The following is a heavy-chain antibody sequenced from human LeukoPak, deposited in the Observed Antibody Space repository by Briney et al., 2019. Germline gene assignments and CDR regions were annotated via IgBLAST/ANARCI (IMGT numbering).Heavy chain of an antibody. CDR2: ISSSGRTT. Sequence: GGSLRVSCAASGFTFSSYSMNWVRQAPGKGLEWVSYISSSGRTTYYADSVKGRFTIPRDNAKNSLYLHMDSLRAEDTAVYFCARDSYSDSSGYWGYFDFWGQGTLVTVSS. CDR3: ARDSYSDSSGYWGYFDF. J-gene: IGHJ4*02. D-gene: IGHD3-22*01. V-gene: IGHV3-48*04. CDR1: GFTFSSYS.